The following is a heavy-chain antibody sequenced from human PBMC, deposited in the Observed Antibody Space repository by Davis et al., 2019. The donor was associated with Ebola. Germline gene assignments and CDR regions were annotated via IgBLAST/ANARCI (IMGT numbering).Heavy chain of an antibody. D-gene: IGHD1-7*01. J-gene: IGHJ2*01. CDR3: ARVWNWNSEFPYWYFDL. CDR1: GGSVTSGGYY. V-gene: IGHV4-61*10. CDR2: IYASANT. Sequence: SETLSLTCTVSGGSVTSGGYYWTWIRQPAGKGLEWIGHIYASANTNYSPSLKSRATISVDTSKNQFSLKLSSMTAADTAVYYCARVWNWNSEFPYWYFDLWGRGTLVTVSS.